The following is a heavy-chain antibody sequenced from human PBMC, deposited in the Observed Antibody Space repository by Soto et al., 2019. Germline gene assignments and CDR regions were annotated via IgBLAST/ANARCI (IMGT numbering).Heavy chain of an antibody. CDR1: GGSISSSSYY. V-gene: IGHV4-39*01. CDR2: IYYSGST. CDR3: ARHLGVATSWFDP. Sequence: PSATLSLTSTVSGGSISSSSYYWGWIRQPPGKGLEWIASIYYSGSTYYNPFLKSRVTISVDTSKNQFSLKLSSVTAADTAVYYCARHLGVATSWFDPWGQGTLVTVSS. J-gene: IGHJ5*02. D-gene: IGHD5-12*01.